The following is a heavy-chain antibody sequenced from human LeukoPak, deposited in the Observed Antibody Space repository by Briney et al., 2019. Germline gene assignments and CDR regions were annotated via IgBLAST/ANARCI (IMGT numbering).Heavy chain of an antibody. CDR3: ARVRDYYYYYMDV. Sequence: SETLSLTCTVSGGSISSSSYYWGWIRQPPGKGLEWIGYIYYSGSTNYNPSLKSRVTISVDTSKNQFSLKLSSVTAADTAVYYCARVRDYYYYYMDVWGKGTTVTVSS. V-gene: IGHV4-61*05. J-gene: IGHJ6*03. CDR1: GGSISSSSYY. CDR2: IYYSGST.